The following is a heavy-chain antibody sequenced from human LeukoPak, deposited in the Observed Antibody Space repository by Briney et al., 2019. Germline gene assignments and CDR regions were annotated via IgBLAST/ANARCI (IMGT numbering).Heavy chain of an antibody. CDR2: IFPDDSDT. D-gene: IGHD6-13*01. Sequence: GESLRISCKGSGYRFTSYWIGWVRQMPGKGLEWMGIIFPDDSDTRYSPSFQGQVTISADKSISTAYLQWSSLKASDTAMYYCARQGSSWYPLSADSWGQGTRVTVSS. CDR3: ARQGSSWYPLSADS. V-gene: IGHV5-51*01. J-gene: IGHJ5*01. CDR1: GYRFTSYW.